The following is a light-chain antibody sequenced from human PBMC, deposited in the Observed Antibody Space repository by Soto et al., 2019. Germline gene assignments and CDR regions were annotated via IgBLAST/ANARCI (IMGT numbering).Light chain of an antibody. CDR1: QGISSY. CDR3: QQYYSYPPT. V-gene: IGKV1-8*01. J-gene: IGKJ2*01. CDR2: AAS. Sequence: AIRMTPSPSSFSASTGDRVTITCRARQGISSYLAWYQQKPGKAPKLLIYAASTLQSGVPSRFSGSGSGTDFTLTISCLQSEDCATYYCQQYYSYPPTFGQGTKLEIK.